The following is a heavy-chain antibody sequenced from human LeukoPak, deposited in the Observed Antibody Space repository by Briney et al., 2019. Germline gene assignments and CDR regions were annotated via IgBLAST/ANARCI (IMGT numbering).Heavy chain of an antibody. CDR1: GGSFSGYY. CDR2: INHSGST. V-gene: IGHV4-34*01. J-gene: IGHJ1*01. CDR3: ARGLLRRAITSRAEYFQH. D-gene: IGHD3-10*01. Sequence: SETLSLTCAVYGGSFSGYYWSWIRQPPGKGLEWIGEINHSGSTNYNPSLKSRVTISVDTSKNQFSLKLSSVTAADTAVYYCARGLLRRAITSRAEYFQHWGQGTLVTVSS.